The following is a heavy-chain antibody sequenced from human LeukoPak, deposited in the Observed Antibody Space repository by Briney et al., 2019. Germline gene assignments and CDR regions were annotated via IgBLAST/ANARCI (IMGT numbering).Heavy chain of an antibody. V-gene: IGHV1-8*01. J-gene: IGHJ6*03. D-gene: IGHD6-13*01. Sequence: ASVTVSCKASGYTFTSYDINWVRQAPGQGLEWMGWMNPNSGNTGYAQKFQGRVTMTRNTSISTAYMELSSLRSEDTAVYYCARRSSWQNYYYYYYMDVWGKGTTVTVSS. CDR1: GYTFTSYD. CDR3: ARRSSWQNYYYYYYMDV. CDR2: MNPNSGNT.